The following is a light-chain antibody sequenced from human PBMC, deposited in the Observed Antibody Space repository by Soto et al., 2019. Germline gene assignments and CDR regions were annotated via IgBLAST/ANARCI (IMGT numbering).Light chain of an antibody. Sequence: DIVMTQSPDSLAVSLGERATVNCKSSQSVLYSSNNKNYLAWYQQKPGQPPKMIIYWASTRESGVPDRFSGSGSGTDFTLTISSLQAEDVAVYYCQQYYNRRLTFGGGTKVEIK. CDR1: QSVLYSSNNKNY. V-gene: IGKV4-1*01. CDR2: WAS. J-gene: IGKJ4*01. CDR3: QQYYNRRLT.